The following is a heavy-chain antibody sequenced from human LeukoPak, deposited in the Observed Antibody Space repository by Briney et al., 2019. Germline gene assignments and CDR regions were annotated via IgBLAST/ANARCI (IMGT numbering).Heavy chain of an antibody. J-gene: IGHJ4*02. Sequence: PSETLSLTCTVSGGSISSSSYYWGWIRQPPGKGLEWIVSIYYSGSTYYNPSLKSRVTISVDTSKNQFSLKLSSVTAADTAMYYCARLRGQWLASVFDYWGQGTLVTVSS. V-gene: IGHV4-39*01. CDR1: GGSISSSSYY. CDR2: IYYSGST. D-gene: IGHD6-19*01. CDR3: ARLRGQWLASVFDY.